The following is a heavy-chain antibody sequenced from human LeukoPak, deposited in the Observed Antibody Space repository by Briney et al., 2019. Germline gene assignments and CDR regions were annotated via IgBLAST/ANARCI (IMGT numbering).Heavy chain of an antibody. CDR3: ARDLRNRKGSHY. CDR1: GYSISSGYY. V-gene: IGHV4-38-2*02. Sequence: SETLSLTCTVSGYSISSGYYWGWIRQPPGKGLEWIGSIYYSGSTYYNPSLKSRVTISVDTSKNQFSLKLSSVTAADTAVYYCARDLRNRKGSHYWGQGTLVTVSS. J-gene: IGHJ4*02. D-gene: IGHD1-14*01. CDR2: IYYSGST.